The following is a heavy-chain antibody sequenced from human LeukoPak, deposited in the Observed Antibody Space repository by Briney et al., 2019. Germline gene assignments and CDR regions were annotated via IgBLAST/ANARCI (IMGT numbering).Heavy chain of an antibody. CDR2: ISGSGGST. J-gene: IGHJ5*02. D-gene: IGHD3-10*01. CDR3: ARHEERGAGRFDP. CDR1: GFTFTTYA. V-gene: IGHV3-23*01. Sequence: GSLRLSCAASGFTFTTYAMSWVRQAPGKGLEWVSAISGSGGSTYYVDSVQGRFTISRDSSKNTLYLQLNSLRAEDTAVYYCARHEERGAGRFDPWGQGTLVTVSS.